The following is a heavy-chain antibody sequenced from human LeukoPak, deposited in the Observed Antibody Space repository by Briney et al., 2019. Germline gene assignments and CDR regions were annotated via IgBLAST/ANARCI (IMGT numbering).Heavy chain of an antibody. CDR1: GFTFSSYW. CDR3: ARDLGYCSSTSCLENWFDP. V-gene: IGHV3-74*01. CDR2: INSDGSST. J-gene: IGHJ5*02. D-gene: IGHD2-2*01. Sequence: PGGSLRLSCAASGFTFSSYWMHWVRHAPGKGLVWVSRINSDGSSTSYADSVKGRFTISRDNAKNTLYLQMNSLRAEDTAVYYCARDLGYCSSTSCLENWFDPWGQGTLVTVSS.